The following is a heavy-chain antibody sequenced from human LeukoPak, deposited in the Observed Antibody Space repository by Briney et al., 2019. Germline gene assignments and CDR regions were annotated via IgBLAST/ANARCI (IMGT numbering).Heavy chain of an antibody. V-gene: IGHV3-30*03. CDR2: ISYDGSNK. CDR3: ARGFSSGWGSNY. J-gene: IGHJ4*02. Sequence: GGSLRLSCAASGFTFSSYGMHWVRQAPGKGLEWVAVISYDGSNKYYADSVKGRFTISRDNSKNTLYLQMNSLRAEDTAVYYCARGFSSGWGSNYWGQGTLVTVSS. CDR1: GFTFSSYG. D-gene: IGHD6-19*01.